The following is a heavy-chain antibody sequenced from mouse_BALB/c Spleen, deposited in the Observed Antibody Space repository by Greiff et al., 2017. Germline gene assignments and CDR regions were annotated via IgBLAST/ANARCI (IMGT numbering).Heavy chain of an antibody. CDR2: ISSGGGST. J-gene: IGHJ2*01. V-gene: IGHV5-12-1*01. CDR3: ARHVNYYGSSYDYFDY. CDR1: GFAFSSYD. D-gene: IGHD1-1*01. Sequence: EVKLVESGGGLVKPGGSLKLSCAASGFAFSSYDMSWVRQTPEKRLEWVAYISSGGGSTYYPDTVKGRFTISRDNAKNTLYLQMSSLKSEDTAMYYCARHVNYYGSSYDYFDYWGQGTTLTVSS.